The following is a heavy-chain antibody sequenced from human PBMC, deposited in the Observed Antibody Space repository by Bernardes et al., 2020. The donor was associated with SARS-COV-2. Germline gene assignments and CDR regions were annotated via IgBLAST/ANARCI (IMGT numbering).Heavy chain of an antibody. CDR1: GFTFSDYY. CDR3: ARDRQPDLRYFDWLSTYGMDV. Sequence: GGSLRLSCAASGFTFSDYYMSWIRQAPGKGLEWVSYISSSGSTIYYADSVKGRFTISRDNAKNSLYLQMNSLRAEDTAVYYCARDRQPDLRYFDWLSTYGMDVWGQGTTVTVSS. V-gene: IGHV3-11*01. J-gene: IGHJ6*02. CDR2: ISSSGSTI. D-gene: IGHD3-9*01.